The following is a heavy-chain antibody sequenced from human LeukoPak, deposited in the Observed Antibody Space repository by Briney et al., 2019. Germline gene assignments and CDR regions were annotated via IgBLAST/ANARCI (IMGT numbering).Heavy chain of an antibody. D-gene: IGHD6-13*01. Sequence: PSETLSLTCAVYGGSFSGYYWSWIRQPPGKGLEWIGEINHSGSTNYNPSLKSRVTISVDTSKNQFSLKLSSVTAAGTAVYYCARDAAAAGAEGGLDYWGKETLVTVSS. CDR2: INHSGST. CDR1: GGSFSGYY. CDR3: ARDAAAAGAEGGLDY. J-gene: IGHJ4*02. V-gene: IGHV4-34*01.